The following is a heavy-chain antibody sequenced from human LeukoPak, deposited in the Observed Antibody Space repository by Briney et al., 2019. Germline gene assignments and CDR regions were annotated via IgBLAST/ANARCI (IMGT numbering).Heavy chain of an antibody. V-gene: IGHV3-74*01. Sequence: PGGSLRLSCGASGFTFSSYRIHWVRQAPGKGLVWVSGFKNDGSSTSYADSVKGRFTISRDNAKNTLYLQMSSLRVEDTAVYYCAKIGPCYYYDSSGYYWSRDYGMDVWGQGTTVTVSS. D-gene: IGHD3-22*01. CDR3: AKIGPCYYYDSSGYYWSRDYGMDV. CDR1: GFTFSSYR. CDR2: FKNDGSST. J-gene: IGHJ6*02.